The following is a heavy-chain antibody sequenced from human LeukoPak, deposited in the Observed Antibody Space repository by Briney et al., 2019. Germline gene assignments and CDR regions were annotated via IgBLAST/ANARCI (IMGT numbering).Heavy chain of an antibody. CDR2: MNPNSGNT. D-gene: IGHD4-17*01. Sequence: ASVKVSCKASGYYSTSCDINWVRQATGQGLEWMGWMNPNSGNTGYAQKFQGRITMTRSTSIRTAYMELSSLTSDDTAVYYCARASYGDYVPDYWGQGTLVTVSS. J-gene: IGHJ4*02. CDR1: GYYSTSCD. CDR3: ARASYGDYVPDY. V-gene: IGHV1-8*01.